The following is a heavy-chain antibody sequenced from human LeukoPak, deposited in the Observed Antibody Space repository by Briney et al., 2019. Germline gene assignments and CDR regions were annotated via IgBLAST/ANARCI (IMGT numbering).Heavy chain of an antibody. CDR2: IYRSDTT. J-gene: IGHJ4*02. D-gene: IGHD3-10*01. Sequence: SETLSLTCTVSGGSISDYFWSWIRQPPGKGLEWIGYIYRSDTTKYNPSLKSRVTISVDTSKNQFSLKVISVTAADTAVYYCAKDRASGKKEAFDYWGQGTLVTVSS. CDR1: GGSISDYF. CDR3: AKDRASGKKEAFDY. V-gene: IGHV4-59*01.